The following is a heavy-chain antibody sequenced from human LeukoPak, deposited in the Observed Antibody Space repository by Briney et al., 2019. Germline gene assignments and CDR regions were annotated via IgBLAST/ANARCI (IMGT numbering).Heavy chain of an antibody. D-gene: IGHD3-3*01. CDR3: ARHYDFWSGALDY. CDR1: GGSISSYY. CDR2: IYYSGST. Sequence: PSETLFLTCTVSGGSISSYYWSWIRQPPGKGLEWIGYIYYSGSTNYNPSLKSRVTISVDTSKNQFSLKLSSVTAADTAVYYCARHYDFWSGALDYWGQGTLVTVSS. V-gene: IGHV4-59*08. J-gene: IGHJ4*02.